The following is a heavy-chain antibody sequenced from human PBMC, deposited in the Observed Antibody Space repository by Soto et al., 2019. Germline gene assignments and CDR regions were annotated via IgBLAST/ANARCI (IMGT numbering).Heavy chain of an antibody. V-gene: IGHV1-2*04. CDR3: AREPSAAGTYYYYGMDV. CDR1: GYTLTGYY. CDR2: INPNSGGT. J-gene: IGHJ6*02. Sequence: ASVKVSCKASGYTLTGYYMHWVRQAPGQGLEWMGWINPNSGGTNYAQKFQGWVTMTRDTSISTAYMELSRLRSDDTAVYYCAREPSAAGTYYYYGMDVWGQGTTVTVSS. D-gene: IGHD6-13*01.